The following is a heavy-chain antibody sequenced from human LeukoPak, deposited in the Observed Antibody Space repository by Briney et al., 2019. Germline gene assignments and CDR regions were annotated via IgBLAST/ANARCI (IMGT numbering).Heavy chain of an antibody. J-gene: IGHJ3*02. CDR3: ATFRVQVISGAFDI. CDR1: GGTFSSYA. D-gene: IGHD3-10*01. V-gene: IGHV1-69*13. Sequence: AASVKVSCKASGGTFSSYAISWVRQAPGQGLEWMGGIIPIFGTANYAKKFQGRVTITADESTSTAYMELSSLRSEDTAVYYCATFRVQVISGAFDIWGQGTMVTVSS. CDR2: IIPIFGTA.